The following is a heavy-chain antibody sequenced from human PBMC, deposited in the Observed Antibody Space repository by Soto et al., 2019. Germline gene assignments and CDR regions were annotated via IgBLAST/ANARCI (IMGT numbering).Heavy chain of an antibody. J-gene: IGHJ6*02. V-gene: IGHV3-48*02. D-gene: IGHD2-2*01. CDR2: ISSSSSTI. CDR1: GFTFSSYS. Sequence: GGSLRLSCAASGFTFSSYSMNWVRQAPGKGLEWVSYISSSSSTIYYADSVKGRFTISRGNAKNSLYLQMNSLRDEDTAVYYCARVYCSSTSCYPSYYYGMDVWGQGTTVTVSS. CDR3: ARVYCSSTSCYPSYYYGMDV.